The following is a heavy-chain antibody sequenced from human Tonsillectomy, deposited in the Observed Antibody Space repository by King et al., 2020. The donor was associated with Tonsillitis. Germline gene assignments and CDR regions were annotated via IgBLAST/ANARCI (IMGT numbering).Heavy chain of an antibody. V-gene: IGHV4-59*01. CDR3: ARGLSMITFGGVISIDAFDI. Sequence: VQLQESGPGLVKPSETLSLTCTVSGGSISSYYWSWIRQPPGKGLEWIGYIYYSGRTNYNPSLKSRVTISVDASKNQFSLKLTSVTAADTAVYYCARGLSMITFGGVISIDAFDIWGQGTMVTVSS. CDR2: IYYSGRT. D-gene: IGHD3-16*02. CDR1: GGSISSYY. J-gene: IGHJ3*02.